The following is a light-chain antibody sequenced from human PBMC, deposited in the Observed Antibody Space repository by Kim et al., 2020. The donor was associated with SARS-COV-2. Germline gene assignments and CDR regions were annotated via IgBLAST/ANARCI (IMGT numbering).Light chain of an antibody. CDR2: AAS. CDR3: QQYKDYPLT. Sequence: GSVGEKSTITWQASQGISNYLAWFQQGPGEAPKSLIYAASRLHSGVPSKVSGSGSGTDFTLTISNLQPEESATYYCQQYKDYPLTFGGGTKLEI. V-gene: IGKV1-16*02. J-gene: IGKJ4*01. CDR1: QGISNY.